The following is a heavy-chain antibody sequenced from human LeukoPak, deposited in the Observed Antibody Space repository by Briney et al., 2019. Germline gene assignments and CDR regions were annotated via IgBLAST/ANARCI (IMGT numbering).Heavy chain of an antibody. CDR3: ARDRGYSGYDYDYYYGMDV. V-gene: IGHV4-59*01. CDR2: IYYSGST. J-gene: IGHJ6*04. CDR1: GGSISSYY. Sequence: SETLSLTCTVSGGSISSYYWSWIRQPPGKGLVWIVYIYYSGSTNYNPSLKSRVTISVDTSKNQFSLKLSSVTAADTAVYYCARDRGYSGYDYDYYYGMDVWGKGTTVTVSS. D-gene: IGHD5-12*01.